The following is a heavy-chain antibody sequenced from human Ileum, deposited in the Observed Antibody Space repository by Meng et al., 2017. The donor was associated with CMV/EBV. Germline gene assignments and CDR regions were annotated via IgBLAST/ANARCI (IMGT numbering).Heavy chain of an antibody. CDR1: GFTFSDAA. J-gene: IGHJ4*02. CDR2: VSHDGKKV. Sequence: QVQLVESGGGAVQPGRSLRVSCAASGFTFSDAAMDWVRQAPGKGLEWVATVSHDGKKVFYRDTVEGRFTVSRDNSKNTLYLQMNSLGLEDTAVYYCARGYANFFDFWGPGALVTVSS. D-gene: IGHD3-16*01. CDR3: ARGYANFFDF. V-gene: IGHV3-30*04.